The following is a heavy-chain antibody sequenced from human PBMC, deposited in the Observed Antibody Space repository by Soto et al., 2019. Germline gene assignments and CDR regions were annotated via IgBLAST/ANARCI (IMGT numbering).Heavy chain of an antibody. CDR3: AVDSSGPYYFDY. Sequence: GGSLRLSCAASGFTFSSYGMHWVRQAPGKGLEWVAVISYDGSNKYYADSVKGRFTISRDNSKNTLYLQMNSLRAEDTAVYYCAVDSSGPYYFDYWGQGXLVTVYS. J-gene: IGHJ4*02. D-gene: IGHD3-22*01. V-gene: IGHV3-30*03. CDR2: ISYDGSNK. CDR1: GFTFSSYG.